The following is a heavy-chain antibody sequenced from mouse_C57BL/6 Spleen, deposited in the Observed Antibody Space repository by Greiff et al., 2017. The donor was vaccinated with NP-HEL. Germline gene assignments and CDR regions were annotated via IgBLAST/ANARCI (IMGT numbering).Heavy chain of an antibody. V-gene: IGHV1-19*01. Sequence: EVQLQESGPVLVKPGASVKMSCKASGYNFTDYYMNWVKQSHGKSLEWIGVINPYNGGTSYTQKFKGKATLTVDKSSSTAYMKLNSQTSEDSAVYYYARHYSNYDCDYWGQGTTLTVSS. CDR2: INPYNGGT. D-gene: IGHD2-5*01. J-gene: IGHJ2*01. CDR1: GYNFTDYY. CDR3: ARHYSNYDCDY.